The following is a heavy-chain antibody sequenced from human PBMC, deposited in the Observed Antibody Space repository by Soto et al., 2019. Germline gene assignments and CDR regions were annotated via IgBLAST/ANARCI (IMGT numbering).Heavy chain of an antibody. J-gene: IGHJ6*02. CDR1: GYTFTSYD. Sequence: WASVKVSCKASGYTFTSYDINWVRQATGQGLEWMGWVNPNSGNTGYAQKFQGRVTMTRNTSISTAYMELSSLRSEDTAVYYCARLRAAAYYYYGMDVWGQGTTVTVSS. V-gene: IGHV1-8*01. CDR3: ARLRAAAYYYYGMDV. D-gene: IGHD6-13*01. CDR2: VNPNSGNT.